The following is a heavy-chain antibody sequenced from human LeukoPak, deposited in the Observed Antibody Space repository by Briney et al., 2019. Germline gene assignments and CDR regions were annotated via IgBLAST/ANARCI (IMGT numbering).Heavy chain of an antibody. CDR3: VRVKGSYFDY. D-gene: IGHD2-15*01. J-gene: IGHJ4*02. CDR1: GFPLSSYS. Sequence: PGGSLRLSCAASGFPLSSYSINWVRQAPGKGLEWVSYISRSGSAIYYVDSVKGRFTVSRDNAKNYLFLQMNGPRAEDTAVYYCVRVKGSYFDYWGQGALVTVSS. V-gene: IGHV3-48*01. CDR2: ISRSGSAI.